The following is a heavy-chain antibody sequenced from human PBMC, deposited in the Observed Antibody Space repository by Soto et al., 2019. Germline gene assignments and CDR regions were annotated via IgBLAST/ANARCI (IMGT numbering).Heavy chain of an antibody. J-gene: IGHJ6*02. Sequence: QVQLVESGGGVVQPGKSVRLSCAASGFTFSLYGIHWVRQAPGKGLEWVAFITYEGSHQDYVDSVKGRFTLSRDNSKNIVYLQMNSLRPEDTAVYYCAKDVTAAGENYSNTGLDVCGHGTTVTVSS. V-gene: IGHV3-30*18. CDR3: AKDVTAAGENYSNTGLDV. D-gene: IGHD6-13*01. CDR2: ITYEGSHQ. CDR1: GFTFSLYG.